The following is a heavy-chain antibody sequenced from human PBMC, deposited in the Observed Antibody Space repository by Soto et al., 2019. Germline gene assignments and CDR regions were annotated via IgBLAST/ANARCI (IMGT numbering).Heavy chain of an antibody. V-gene: IGHV3-23*01. CDR3: ATFTFGRPFDT. Sequence: PGGSLRLSCEASGFIFSDHAMSWVRQAPGKGLEWVSAISGNGIATYYADSVKGRFTISRDNSKNTLFLQMNSLGDDDTAVYFCATFTFGRPFDTWGQGTMVTVSS. D-gene: IGHD3-16*01. CDR2: ISGNGIAT. J-gene: IGHJ3*02. CDR1: GFIFSDHA.